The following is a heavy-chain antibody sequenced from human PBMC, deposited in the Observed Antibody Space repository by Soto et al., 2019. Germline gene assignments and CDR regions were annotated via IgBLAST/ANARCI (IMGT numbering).Heavy chain of an antibody. J-gene: IGHJ6*02. D-gene: IGHD3-9*01. CDR2: ISSSSSTI. V-gene: IGHV3-48*02. CDR1: GFTFSSYS. CDR3: ARDRREYDILTGYPPKKVMDV. Sequence: HSGGSLRLSCAASGFTFSSYSMNWVRQAPGKGLEWVSYISSSSSTIYYADSVKGRFTISRDNAKNSLYLQMNSLRDEDTAVYYCARDRREYDILTGYPPKKVMDVWGQGTTVTVSS.